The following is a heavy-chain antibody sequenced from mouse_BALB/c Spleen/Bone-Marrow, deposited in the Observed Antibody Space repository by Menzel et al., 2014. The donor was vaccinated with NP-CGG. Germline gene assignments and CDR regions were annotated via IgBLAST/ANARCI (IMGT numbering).Heavy chain of an antibody. CDR3: ARSGSSSGYFDY. D-gene: IGHD1-1*01. Sequence: DVHLVESGGGLVQPGGSRKLSCAASGFTFSSFGMHWVRQAPEKGLEWVAYISSGSSTIYYADTVMGRFTISRDNPKNTLFLQMTSLRSEDTAMYYCARSGSSSGYFDYWGQGTTLTVSP. CDR1: GFTFSSFG. J-gene: IGHJ2*01. CDR2: ISSGSSTI. V-gene: IGHV5-17*02.